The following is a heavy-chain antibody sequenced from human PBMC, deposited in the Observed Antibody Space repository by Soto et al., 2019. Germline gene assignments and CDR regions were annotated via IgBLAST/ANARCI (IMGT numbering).Heavy chain of an antibody. V-gene: IGHV4-59*01. CDR2: IYNSGTT. CDR1: GDSITSNH. CDR3: ARVSMSTVSWGFDP. Sequence: PSETLSLTCAVSGDSITSNHWNWIRQPPGRGLEWIGYIYNSGTTKYNPSLKSRVIISVDTSKNQLSLKLSSVTAADTAVYYCARVSMSTVSWGFDPWGQGTLVTVXS. J-gene: IGHJ5*02. D-gene: IGHD4-4*01.